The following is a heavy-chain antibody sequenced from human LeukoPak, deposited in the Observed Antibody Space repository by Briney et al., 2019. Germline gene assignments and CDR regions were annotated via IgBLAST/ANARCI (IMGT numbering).Heavy chain of an antibody. CDR2: IYYSGST. Sequence: SETLSLTCTVSGGSISSYYWSWIRQPPGKGLEWIGYIYYSGSTSYNPSLKSRVTISVDTSKNQFSLKLSSVTAADTAVYYCARVVYDSSSWFDPWGQGTLVTVSS. CDR3: ARVVYDSSSWFDP. J-gene: IGHJ5*02. CDR1: GGSISSYY. D-gene: IGHD3-22*01. V-gene: IGHV4-59*01.